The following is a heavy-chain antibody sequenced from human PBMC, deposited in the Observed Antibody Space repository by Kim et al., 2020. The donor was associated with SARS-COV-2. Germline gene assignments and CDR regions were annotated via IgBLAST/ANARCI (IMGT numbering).Heavy chain of an antibody. CDR1: GFTFSSYS. D-gene: IGHD3-3*01. V-gene: IGHV3-21*01. J-gene: IGHJ4*02. Sequence: GGSLRLSCAASGFTFSSYSMNWVRQAPGKGLEWVSSISSSSSYIYYADSVKGRFTISRDNAKNSLYLQMNSLRAEDTAVYYCARGPLRGRSGYYGDYWGQGTLVTVSS. CDR3: ARGPLRGRSGYYGDY. CDR2: ISSSSSYI.